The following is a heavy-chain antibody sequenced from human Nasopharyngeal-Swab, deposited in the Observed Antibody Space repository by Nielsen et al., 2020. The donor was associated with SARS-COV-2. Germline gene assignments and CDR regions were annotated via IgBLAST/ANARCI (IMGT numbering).Heavy chain of an antibody. CDR2: ISYDGSNK. CDR3: AKDYYDSSGYLEYYFDY. Sequence: GESLKISCAASGFTFSSYGMHWVRQAPGKGLEWVAVISYDGSNKYYADSVKGRFTISRDNSKNTLYLQVNSLRAEDTAVYYCAKDYYDSSGYLEYYFDYWGQGTLVTVSS. CDR1: GFTFSSYG. D-gene: IGHD3-22*01. V-gene: IGHV3-30*18. J-gene: IGHJ4*02.